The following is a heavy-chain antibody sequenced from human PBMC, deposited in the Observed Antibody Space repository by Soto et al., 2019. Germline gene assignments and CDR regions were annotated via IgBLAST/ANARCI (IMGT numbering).Heavy chain of an antibody. CDR1: GFTVSNYW. CDR2: IKNDGTT. Sequence: GGSLRLSCAASGFTVSNYWMNWVRQAPGKGLVWVSHIKNDGTTSYADSVEGRFTVSRGDAKNSFYLQMNSLRADDTAVYYCAKDRGEEGLKFLEWFGGMDVWGHGTTVTVSS. V-gene: IGHV3-74*01. D-gene: IGHD3-3*01. J-gene: IGHJ6*02. CDR3: AKDRGEEGLKFLEWFGGMDV.